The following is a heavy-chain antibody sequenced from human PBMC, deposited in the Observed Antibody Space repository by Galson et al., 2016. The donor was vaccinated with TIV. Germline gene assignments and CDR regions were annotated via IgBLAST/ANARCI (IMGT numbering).Heavy chain of an antibody. J-gene: IGHJ6*02. CDR1: GGSIGSSNYH. V-gene: IGHV4-39*01. Sequence: SETLSLTCTVSGGSIGSSNYHWGWIRQPPGKGLEWIGSIYYTGSTNYNPSLKSRVTISVDRSMNQFSLKVLSVTAADTAMYYCVRPHSYSYYALDVWGRGTTVTVSS. CDR3: VRPHSYSYYALDV. CDR2: IYYTGST.